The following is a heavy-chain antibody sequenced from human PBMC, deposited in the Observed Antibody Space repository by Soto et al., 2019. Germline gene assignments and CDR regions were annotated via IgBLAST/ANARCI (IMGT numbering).Heavy chain of an antibody. CDR2: IRSTTDGGTT. J-gene: IGHJ3*02. CDR3: TTLSYVPWEFDI. D-gene: IGHD1-26*01. Sequence: EVQLVESGGGLVKPGGSLRLSCAASGAASGFTFTKAWMNWVRQAPGKGLEWVGRIRSTTDGGTTDYAAPVRGRFTISRDDSKNALFLQMNSLENDDTAVYYCTTLSYVPWEFDIWCQGTMVTVSS. CDR1: GFTFTKAW. V-gene: IGHV3-15*07.